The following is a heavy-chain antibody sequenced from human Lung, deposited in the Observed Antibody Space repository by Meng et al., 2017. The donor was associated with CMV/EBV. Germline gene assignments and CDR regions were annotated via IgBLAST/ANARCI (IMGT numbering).Heavy chain of an antibody. CDR3: ARDSPLDGYSLLDY. CDR1: DYTFTIYT. J-gene: IGHJ4*02. Sequence: QCGLKEDRPRAAGKFSTRPSDYTFTIYTINWVRQAPGQGPEWMGWIDPNNGNPTYDQGFTGRFVFSLDTSVSTAYLQINSLRADDTAVYYCARDSPLDGYSLLDYWGQGTLVTVSS. V-gene: IGHV7-4-1*02. D-gene: IGHD5-24*01. CDR2: IDPNNGNP.